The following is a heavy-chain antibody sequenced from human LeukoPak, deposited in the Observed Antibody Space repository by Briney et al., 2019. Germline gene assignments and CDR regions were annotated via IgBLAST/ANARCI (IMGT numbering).Heavy chain of an antibody. J-gene: IGHJ6*03. CDR2: YHIGNT. Sequence: PSETLSLTCAVSGVSIRGDSYYWGWIRQPPGKGLEWIGNYHIGNTYYNPSLKSRVTISEDTSKNQFSLRVNSVTAADTAVYYCARLWDSTGLSFYDYLDVWGGETTVTVSS. CDR1: GVSIRGDSYY. V-gene: IGHV4-39*01. CDR3: ARLWDSTGLSFYDYLDV. D-gene: IGHD6-19*01.